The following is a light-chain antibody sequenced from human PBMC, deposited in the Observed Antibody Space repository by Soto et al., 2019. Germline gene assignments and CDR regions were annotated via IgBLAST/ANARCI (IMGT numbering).Light chain of an antibody. V-gene: IGKV4-1*01. CDR2: WAS. CDR1: QSGLYSSNNKNY. CDR3: QQYYTTPQA. Sequence: DIVMTQSPDSLAVSLGERATINCKSSQSGLYSSNNKNYLAWYQQRPGQPPKLLIYWASTRESGVPDRFSGSGAGTDFTLTISSLQAEDVAVYYCQQYYTTPQAFGQGTKVEI. J-gene: IGKJ1*01.